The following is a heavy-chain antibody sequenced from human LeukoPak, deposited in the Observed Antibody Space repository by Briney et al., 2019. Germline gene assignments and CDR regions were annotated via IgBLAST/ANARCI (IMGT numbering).Heavy chain of an antibody. D-gene: IGHD3-10*01. CDR1: GYTFTSYA. J-gene: IGHJ6*02. CDR3: ARTPIYYGSGSYPIRNYGMDV. CDR2: INTNTGNP. Sequence: GASVKVSCKASGYTFTSYAMNWVRQPPGQGLEWMGWINTNTGNPTYAQGFTGRFVFSLDTSVSTAYLQISSLKAEDTAVYYCARTPIYYGSGSYPIRNYGMDVWGQGTTVTVSS. V-gene: IGHV7-4-1*02.